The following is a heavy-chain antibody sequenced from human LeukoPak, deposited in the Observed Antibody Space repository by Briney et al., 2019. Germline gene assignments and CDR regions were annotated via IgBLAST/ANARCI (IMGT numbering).Heavy chain of an antibody. Sequence: SVKVSCKASGGTFGSYAISWVRQAPGQGLEWMGRIIPILGIANYAQKFQGRVTITADKSTSTAYMELSSLRSEDTAVYYCARVTAVAGTLLDYWGQGTLVTVSS. J-gene: IGHJ4*02. D-gene: IGHD6-19*01. CDR1: GGTFGSYA. CDR3: ARVTAVAGTLLDY. V-gene: IGHV1-69*04. CDR2: IIPILGIA.